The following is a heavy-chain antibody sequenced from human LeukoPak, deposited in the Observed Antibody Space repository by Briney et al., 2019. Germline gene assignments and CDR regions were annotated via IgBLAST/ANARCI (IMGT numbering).Heavy chain of an antibody. CDR3: ARRVSSGYYPYYFDW. CDR1: GYSIGSGYY. Sequence: SETLSLTCTVSGYSIGSGYYWGWIRQPPGKGLEWIGSIYHSGSTYYNPSLKSRVTISVDTSKNQFSLKLSSVTAADTAVYYCARRVSSGYYPYYFDWWGQGTLVTVSS. J-gene: IGHJ4*02. V-gene: IGHV4-38-2*02. CDR2: IYHSGST. D-gene: IGHD3-22*01.